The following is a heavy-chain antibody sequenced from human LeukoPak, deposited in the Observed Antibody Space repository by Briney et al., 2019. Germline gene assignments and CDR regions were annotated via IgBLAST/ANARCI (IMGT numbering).Heavy chain of an antibody. CDR1: GFTFSSYS. D-gene: IGHD6-25*01. CDR3: ATRIAADLWAFDI. Sequence: GGSLRLSCAASGFTFSSYSMNWVRQAPGKGLEWVSSISSSSSYIYYADSVKGRFTISRDNAKNSLYLQMNSLRAEDTAVYYCATRIAADLWAFDIWGQGTMVTVSS. J-gene: IGHJ3*02. CDR2: ISSSSSYI. V-gene: IGHV3-21*04.